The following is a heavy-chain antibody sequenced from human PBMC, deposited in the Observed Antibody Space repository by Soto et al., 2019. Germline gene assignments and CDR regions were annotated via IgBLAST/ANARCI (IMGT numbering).Heavy chain of an antibody. CDR3: ARGGILPGYYLSY. CDR1: GGSVSGYH. CDR2: INNNGNT. V-gene: IGHV4-59*02. J-gene: IGHJ4*02. D-gene: IGHD3-9*01. Sequence: SETLSLTCNVSGGSVSGYHWSWIRQPPGKGLEWIGYINNNGNTDYNPSLESRVTISVDTSKNQISLSLTSVTAADTAVYYCARGGILPGYYLSYWGLGTLVTVS.